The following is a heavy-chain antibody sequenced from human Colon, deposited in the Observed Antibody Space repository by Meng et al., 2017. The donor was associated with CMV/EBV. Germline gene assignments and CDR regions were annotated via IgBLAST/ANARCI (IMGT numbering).Heavy chain of an antibody. CDR3: ARGRDIVVVPAAGDY. CDR1: GFTFSNAS. V-gene: IGHV3-30-3*01. Sequence: GSLKISCAASGFTFSNASMIWVRQAPGKGLEWVAVISYDGSNKYYADSVKGRFTISRDNSKNTLYLQMNSLRAEDTAVYYCARGRDIVVVPAAGDYWGQGTLVTVSS. D-gene: IGHD2-2*01. J-gene: IGHJ4*02. CDR2: ISYDGSNK.